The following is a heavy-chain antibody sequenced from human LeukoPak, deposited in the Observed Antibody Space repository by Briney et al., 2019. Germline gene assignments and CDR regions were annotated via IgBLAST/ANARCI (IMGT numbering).Heavy chain of an antibody. V-gene: IGHV2-70*11. D-gene: IGHD3-10*01. CDR1: GFSVSTSGMC. J-gene: IGHJ6*03. CDR2: LDWDDDK. CDR3: ARIGVTFPGARHYYYYMDV. Sequence: SGPTLVNPTQTRTLTCTFSGFSVSTSGMCVSWIRQPPGKALEWLARLDWDDDKYYSTSLKTRLTISKDTSKTQVVLTMTNMDPVDTATYYCARIGVTFPGARHYYYYMDVWGKGTTVTVSS.